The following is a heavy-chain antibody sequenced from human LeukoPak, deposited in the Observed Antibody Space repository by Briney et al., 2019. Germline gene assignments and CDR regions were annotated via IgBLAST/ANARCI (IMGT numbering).Heavy chain of an antibody. CDR2: IKQDGSEK. D-gene: IGHD6-6*01. CDR3: ARGGEYSSSSLSYQPSPPVDDAFDI. Sequence: GGSLRLSCAASGSTFSSYWMSWVRQAPGKGLEWVAHIKQDGSEKYYVDSVKGGFTISRDNAKNSLYLQMNSLRAEDTAVYYCARGGEYSSSSLSYQPSPPVDDAFDIWGQGTMVTVSS. V-gene: IGHV3-7*01. CDR1: GSTFSSYW. J-gene: IGHJ3*02.